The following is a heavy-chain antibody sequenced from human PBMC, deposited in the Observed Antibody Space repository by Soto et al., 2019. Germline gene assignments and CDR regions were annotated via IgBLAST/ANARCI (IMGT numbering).Heavy chain of an antibody. CDR3: LSARFDY. CDR2: INHSGST. V-gene: IGHV4-34*01. D-gene: IGHD6-19*01. Sequence: SETLSLTCAVSGGSFNSNYWTWVRQPPGRGLEWIGEINHSGSTNYNPSLKSRVTISVDTSKNQFSLNLSSVTAADTAVYYCLSARFDYWGQGTLVTVSS. J-gene: IGHJ4*02. CDR1: GGSFNSNY.